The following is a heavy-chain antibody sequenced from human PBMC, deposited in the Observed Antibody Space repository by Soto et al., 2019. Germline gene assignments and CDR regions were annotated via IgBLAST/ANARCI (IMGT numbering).Heavy chain of an antibody. CDR2: ISAYTGNT. D-gene: IGHD3-10*01. Sequence: QVQLVQSGPEVKKPGSSVKVPCKASGYNFIDYGINWVRQAPGQGLEYLGWISAYTGNTNFAQSLQGRVTLTTDSAMNTAYLDLRSLRTDDTAVYYCARDRKPYFSSSAPTPFDPWGQGTLVTVPS. CDR1: GYNFIDYG. CDR3: ARDRKPYFSSSAPTPFDP. J-gene: IGHJ5*02. V-gene: IGHV1-18*01.